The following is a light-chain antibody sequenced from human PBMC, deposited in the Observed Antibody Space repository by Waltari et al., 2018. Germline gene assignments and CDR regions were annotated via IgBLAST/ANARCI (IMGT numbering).Light chain of an antibody. CDR3: SSYTTSGGLL. CDR1: DKDIATYDY. Sequence: SVLTQPASVSGSPGQSITISCRGHDKDIATYDYVSWYQQHPGQVPKLILYDVVLRPSGVSSRFSGSKSGNTATLTLFGLQAEDEADYYCSSYTTSGGLLFGGGTKLT. J-gene: IGLJ2*01. CDR2: DVV. V-gene: IGLV2-14*03.